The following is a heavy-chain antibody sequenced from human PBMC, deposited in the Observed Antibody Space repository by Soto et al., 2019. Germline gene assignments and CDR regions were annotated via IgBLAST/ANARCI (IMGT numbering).Heavy chain of an antibody. CDR1: GGSISSSSYY. Sequence: QLQLQESGPGLVKPSETLSLTCTVSGGSISSSSYYWGWIRQPPGKGLEWIGSIYYSGSTYYNPSLKSRVTISVDTSKNQFSLKLSSVTAADTAVYYCARHEEGYDILTGYWGTFDYWGQGTLVTVSS. CDR3: ARHEEGYDILTGYWGTFDY. CDR2: IYYSGST. V-gene: IGHV4-39*01. J-gene: IGHJ4*02. D-gene: IGHD3-9*01.